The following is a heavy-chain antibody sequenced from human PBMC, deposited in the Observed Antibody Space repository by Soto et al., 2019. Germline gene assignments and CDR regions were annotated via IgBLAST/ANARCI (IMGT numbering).Heavy chain of an antibody. V-gene: IGHV1-46*01. Sequence: QVQLVQSGAEVKKPGASVKVSCKASGYTFTSYYMHWVRQAPGQGLEWMGIINPSGGSTSYAQKFQGRVTMTRDTSTSTVYMELSSLRSEDTAVYYCARDWIQALCRSTSCYARMGFDYWGQGTLVTVSS. CDR3: ARDWIQALCRSTSCYARMGFDY. D-gene: IGHD2-2*01. J-gene: IGHJ4*02. CDR1: GYTFTSYY. CDR2: INPSGGST.